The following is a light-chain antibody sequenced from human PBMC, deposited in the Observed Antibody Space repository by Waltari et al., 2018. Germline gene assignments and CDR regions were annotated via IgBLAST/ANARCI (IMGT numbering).Light chain of an antibody. V-gene: IGKV1-39*01. CDR2: SAS. Sequence: IQMTQSPSFLSASVGDRVTITCRASQSISTFLNWYQLKPGKPPKLLIYSASRLHSGVPSRFSGSESGTDFTLTISSLQPEDFATYYCQQSYSTSWTFGQGTRVEVK. J-gene: IGKJ1*01. CDR3: QQSYSTSWT. CDR1: QSISTF.